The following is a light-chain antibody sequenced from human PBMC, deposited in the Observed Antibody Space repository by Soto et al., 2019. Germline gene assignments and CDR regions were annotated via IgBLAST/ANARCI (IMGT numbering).Light chain of an antibody. J-gene: IGKJ4*01. CDR2: GAS. CDR3: RQYGRSLGFA. Sequence: EIVLTQSPFTLSLSPGERATLYCRSSQSVSSSYVAWYQQKRGQAPRILXYGASTRATGIPDRFSGSGSGTDFTLTISRLDPEDFAVYYCRQYGRSLGFAVGGGTKVDIK. CDR1: QSVSSSY. V-gene: IGKV3-20*01.